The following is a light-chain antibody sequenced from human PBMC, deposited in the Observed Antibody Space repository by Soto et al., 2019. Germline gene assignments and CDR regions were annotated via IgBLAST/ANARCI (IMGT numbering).Light chain of an antibody. CDR3: QQGHNWPLT. J-gene: IGKJ2*01. CDR1: QIISTE. CDR2: SAS. V-gene: IGKV3-15*01. Sequence: EIAMTQSPATLSVSPGERANLSCRASQIISTELAWYQQIPGQPPRLLIYSASTRATGVPARFTGSGSGSEFTLTISGLQSEDFAIYYCQQGHNWPLTFGQGTRLEI.